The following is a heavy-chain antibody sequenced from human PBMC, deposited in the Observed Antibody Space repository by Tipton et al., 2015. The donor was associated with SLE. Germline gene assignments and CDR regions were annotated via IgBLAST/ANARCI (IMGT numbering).Heavy chain of an antibody. J-gene: IGHJ3*02. CDR2: ISYSETT. D-gene: IGHD3-10*01. Sequence: TLSLTCTVSGGSISSHYWSWIRQPPGKGLEWIGYISYSETTNYNPSLKSRVTISVDTSKNQFSLKLRSVTAADTAVYYCAGDWGWLKHFDMWGPGTMVTVSS. V-gene: IGHV4-59*11. CDR1: GGSISSHY. CDR3: AGDWGWLKHFDM.